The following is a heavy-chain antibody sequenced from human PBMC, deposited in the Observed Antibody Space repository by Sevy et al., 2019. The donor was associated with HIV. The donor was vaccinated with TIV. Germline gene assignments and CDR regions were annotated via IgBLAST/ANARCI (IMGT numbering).Heavy chain of an antibody. Sequence: GGSLRLSCKASGFTFSDYAMNWFRQAPGKGLEWIGFIRSKAYGETSEYAASVKGRFTISRDDSKNIAYLQLNRLKTEDTAVYYCARGGDYAHDDFASWGQGTLVTVSS. CDR1: GFTFSDYA. CDR2: IRSKAYGETS. CDR3: ARGGDYAHDDFAS. D-gene: IGHD4-17*01. J-gene: IGHJ4*02. V-gene: IGHV3-49*03.